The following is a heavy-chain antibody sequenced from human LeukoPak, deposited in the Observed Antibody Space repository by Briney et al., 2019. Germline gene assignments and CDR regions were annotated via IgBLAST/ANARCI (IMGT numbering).Heavy chain of an antibody. D-gene: IGHD3-22*01. CDR2: IIPIFGTA. V-gene: IGHV1-69*05. CDR1: GGTFSSYA. J-gene: IGHJ3*02. Sequence: ASVKVSCKASGGTFSSYAISWVRQAPGQGLEWMGGIIPIFGTANYAQKFQGRVTITTDESTSTAYMELSSLRSEDTAVYYCARAYYYDSSGPREGAFDIWGQRTMVTVSS. CDR3: ARAYYYDSSGPREGAFDI.